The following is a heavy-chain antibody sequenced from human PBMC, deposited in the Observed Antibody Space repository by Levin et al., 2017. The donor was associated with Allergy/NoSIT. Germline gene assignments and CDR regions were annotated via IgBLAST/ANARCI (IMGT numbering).Heavy chain of an antibody. CDR2: ISGSGDDT. CDR1: GFTFSDYY. D-gene: IGHD1/OR15-1a*01. CDR3: AGRGKNKLDN. V-gene: IGHV3-11*03. J-gene: IGHJ4*02. Sequence: PSETLSLTCAASGFTFSDYYMSWIRQAPGKGLEWLSYISGSGDDTKYADSVKDRFTISRDNAKNSLYLQMNSLRVEDTAVYFCAGRGKNKLDNWGQGILVSVSS.